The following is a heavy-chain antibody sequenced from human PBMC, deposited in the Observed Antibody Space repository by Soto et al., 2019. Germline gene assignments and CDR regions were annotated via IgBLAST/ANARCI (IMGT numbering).Heavy chain of an antibody. D-gene: IGHD3-22*01. V-gene: IGHV4-39*01. J-gene: IGHJ4*02. CDR3: ARHLLPSYYDSSAYVDS. CDR2: VSYSGNT. Sequence: SETLSLTCTVSGVSVSSPLYYWGWIRQPPGKGLVWIGSVSYSGNTYYNPSLQSRVTMSVDTSKNQFSLQLPSVTAADTALYYCARHLLPSYYDSSAYVDSWGQGTLVTVPS. CDR1: GVSVSSPLYY.